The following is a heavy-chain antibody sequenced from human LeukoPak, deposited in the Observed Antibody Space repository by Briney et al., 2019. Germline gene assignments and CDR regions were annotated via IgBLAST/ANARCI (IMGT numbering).Heavy chain of an antibody. D-gene: IGHD1-1*01. CDR2: ISRGRHTI. V-gene: IGHV3-48*04. CDR3: SRETTSGY. CDR1: GLSFSGYS. Sequence: GGSLRLSCVGSGLSFSGYSMNWVRQPPGQGLEGISYISRGRHTIYYADSVWGRFTISRDDAKKSLYLPMNSMRAEDTGIYYCSRETTSGYWGQGTLVTVSS. J-gene: IGHJ4*02.